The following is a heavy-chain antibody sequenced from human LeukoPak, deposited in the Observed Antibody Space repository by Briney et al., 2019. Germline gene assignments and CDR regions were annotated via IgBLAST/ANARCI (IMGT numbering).Heavy chain of an antibody. V-gene: IGHV1-2*02. CDR3: ARDSYYGDSRSLHFDY. D-gene: IGHD4-17*01. CDR1: GYTFTSHY. CDR2: INPNSGGI. J-gene: IGHJ4*02. Sequence: GASVKVSCKASGYTFTSHYMHWVRQAPGQGLEWMGWINPNSGGINYAQKFQGRVTMTRDTSISTVYMELSSLRSDDTAVYYCARDSYYGDSRSLHFDYWGQGTLVTVSS.